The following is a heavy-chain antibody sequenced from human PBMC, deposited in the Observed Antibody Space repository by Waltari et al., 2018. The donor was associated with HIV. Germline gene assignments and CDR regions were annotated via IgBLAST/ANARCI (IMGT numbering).Heavy chain of an antibody. D-gene: IGHD1-26*01. Sequence: EVQLVESGGGLIQPGGSLRLSCAASGFTVSSNYLSWGRQAPGKGLEWVSVIYSGGSTYYADSVKGRFTISRDNSKNTLYLQMNSLRAEDTAVYYCARTRFRVQWGGMDVWGQGTTVTVSS. CDR1: GFTVSSNY. CDR3: ARTRFRVQWGGMDV. CDR2: IYSGGST. J-gene: IGHJ6*02. V-gene: IGHV3-53*01.